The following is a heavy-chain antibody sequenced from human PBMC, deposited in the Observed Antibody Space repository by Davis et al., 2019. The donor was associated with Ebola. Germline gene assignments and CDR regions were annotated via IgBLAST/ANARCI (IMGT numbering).Heavy chain of an antibody. CDR3: ARERVVATIDGIYYYGMDV. Sequence: PGGSLRLSCAASGFTFSSYSMNWVRQAPGKGLEWVSSISSSSSYIYYADSVKGRFTISRDNAKNSLYLQMNSLRAEDTAVYYCARERVVATIDGIYYYGMDVWGQGTTVTVSS. CDR2: ISSSSSYI. CDR1: GFTFSSYS. D-gene: IGHD5-12*01. V-gene: IGHV3-21*01. J-gene: IGHJ6*02.